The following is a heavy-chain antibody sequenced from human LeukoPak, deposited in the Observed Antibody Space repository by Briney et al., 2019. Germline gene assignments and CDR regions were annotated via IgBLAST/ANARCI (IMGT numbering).Heavy chain of an antibody. CDR1: GFTFSSYA. CDR3: AKDRDSSGWYDY. J-gene: IGHJ4*02. V-gene: IGHV3-23*01. Sequence: GGSLRLSCAASGFTFSSYAMSWVRQAPGKGLEWVSAISGSGGSTYYADFVKGRFTISRDNSKNTLYLQMNSLRAEDTAVYYCAKDRDSSGWYDYWGQGTLVTVSS. CDR2: ISGSGGST. D-gene: IGHD6-19*01.